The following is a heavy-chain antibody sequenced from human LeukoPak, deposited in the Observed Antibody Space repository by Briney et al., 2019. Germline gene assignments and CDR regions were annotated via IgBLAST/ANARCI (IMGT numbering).Heavy chain of an antibody. CDR2: IFYSETT. CDR1: GGSVGSSSYY. Sequence: SETLSLTCTVSGGSVGSSSYYWGWIRQPPGKGLEWIGSIFYSETTYYSPSLKSRITISVDTSTNQFSLKLSSVTAADTAVYFCARGQWLVPLDFWGQGILVTVSS. D-gene: IGHD6-19*01. CDR3: ARGQWLVPLDF. V-gene: IGHV4-39*01. J-gene: IGHJ4*02.